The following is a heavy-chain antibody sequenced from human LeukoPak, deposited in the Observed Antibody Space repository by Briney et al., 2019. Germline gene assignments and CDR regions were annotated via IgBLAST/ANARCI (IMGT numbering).Heavy chain of an antibody. V-gene: IGHV4-4*07. Sequence: TSETLSLTCIVSGGSISSYYWSWIRQPAGKGLEWIGRIYASGSTDYNPSLESRITMSVDTSKNQFSLKLSSVTAADTAVYYCARERYFDARFDPWGQGTLVTVSS. D-gene: IGHD3-22*01. CDR3: ARERYFDARFDP. CDR1: GGSISSYY. CDR2: IYASGST. J-gene: IGHJ5*02.